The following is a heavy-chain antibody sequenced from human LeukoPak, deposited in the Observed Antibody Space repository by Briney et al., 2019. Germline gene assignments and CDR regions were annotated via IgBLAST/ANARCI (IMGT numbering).Heavy chain of an antibody. J-gene: IGHJ6*03. V-gene: IGHV4-34*01. D-gene: IGHD2-2*01. Sequence: SETLSLTCAVYGGSFSGYHWSWIRQPPGKGLEWIGEINHSGSTNYNPSLKSRVTISVDTSKNQFSLKLSSVTAADTAVYYCARVKGLVSAAVNFMDVWGKGTAVTVSS. CDR1: GGSFSGYH. CDR3: ARVKGLVSAAVNFMDV. CDR2: INHSGST.